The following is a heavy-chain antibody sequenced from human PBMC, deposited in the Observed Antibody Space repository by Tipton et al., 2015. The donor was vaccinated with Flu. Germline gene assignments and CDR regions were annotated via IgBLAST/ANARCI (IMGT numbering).Heavy chain of an antibody. CDR1: GFTFSSYS. Sequence: SPRLSCAASGFTFSSYSMNWVRQAPGKGLEWVSSISSRSSYIYYADSVKGRFTISRDNAKNSLFPQMNSLRAEDTAVYYCARDPPLYNYIWGSAFDYWGQGTLVTVSS. CDR2: ISSRSSYI. D-gene: IGHD3-16*01. CDR3: ARDPPLYNYIWGSAFDY. J-gene: IGHJ4*02. V-gene: IGHV3-21*01.